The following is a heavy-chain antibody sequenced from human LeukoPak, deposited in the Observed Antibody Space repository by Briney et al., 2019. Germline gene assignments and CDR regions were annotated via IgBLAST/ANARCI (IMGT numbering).Heavy chain of an antibody. CDR2: INPNSGGT. D-gene: IGHD5-18*01. CDR3: ARSGYSYGYPGY. Sequence: ASVKVSCKASGYTFTGYYMHWVRQAPGQGLEWMGWINPNSGGTHFAQEFQGRVTMTRDTSISTAYMELSRLRSDDTAVYYCARSGYSYGYPGYWGQGTLVTVSS. J-gene: IGHJ4*02. CDR1: GYTFTGYY. V-gene: IGHV1-2*02.